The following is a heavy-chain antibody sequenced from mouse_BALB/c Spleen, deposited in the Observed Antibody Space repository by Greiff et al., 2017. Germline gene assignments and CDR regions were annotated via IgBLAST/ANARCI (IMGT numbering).Heavy chain of an antibody. CDR2: IYPGDGDT. Sequence: QVHVKQSGPELVKPGASVKISCKASGYAFSSSWMNWVKQRPGQGLEWIGRIYPGDGDTNYNGKFKGKATLTADKSSSTAYMQLSSLTSVDSAVYFCARASYDSLAYWGQGTLVTVSA. D-gene: IGHD2-4*01. CDR3: ARASYDSLAY. CDR1: GYAFSSSW. J-gene: IGHJ3*01. V-gene: IGHV1-82*01.